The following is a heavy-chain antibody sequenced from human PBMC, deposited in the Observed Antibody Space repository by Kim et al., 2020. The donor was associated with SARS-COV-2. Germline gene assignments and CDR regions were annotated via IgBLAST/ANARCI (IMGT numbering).Heavy chain of an antibody. CDR3: AFNYYDSSGYFEVDY. V-gene: IGHV3-30*04. J-gene: IGHJ4*01. D-gene: IGHD3-22*01. CDR1: GFTFSSYA. CDR2: ISYDGSNK. Sequence: GGSLRRSCAASGFTFSSYAMHWVRQAPGKGLEWVAVISYDGSNKYYADSVKGRFTISRDNSKNTLYLQMNSLRAEDTAVYYCAFNYYDSSGYFEVDYWG.